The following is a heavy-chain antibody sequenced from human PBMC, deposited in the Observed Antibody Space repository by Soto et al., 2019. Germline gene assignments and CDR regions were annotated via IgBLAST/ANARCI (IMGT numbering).Heavy chain of an antibody. Sequence: EVQLVESGGGLVPPGGSLRLSCEVSGFTFSDRYMDWVRQSPGRGLVWVGRSRNKANSYTTEYATSVKGRFTVSRDDSKDLFFLQMNSLKPEDTAVYYCVRGYRGLDYWGQGALVTVSS. CDR1: GFTFSDRY. CDR3: VRGYRGLDY. CDR2: SRNKANSYTT. J-gene: IGHJ4*02. D-gene: IGHD5-12*01. V-gene: IGHV3-72*01.